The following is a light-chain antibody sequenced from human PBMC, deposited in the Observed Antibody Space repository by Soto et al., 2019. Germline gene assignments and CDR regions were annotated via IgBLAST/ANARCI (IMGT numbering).Light chain of an antibody. J-gene: IGKJ5*01. Sequence: EIVLTQSPGTLSLSPGARAALSCRASQSVTSTYLAWYQQKPGQAPRLLIYGASSRAIGIPDRFSGSGSGTDFTLTINRLEPEDFAVYYCQQYGSSITVGQGTRLEIK. CDR1: QSVTSTY. V-gene: IGKV3-20*01. CDR3: QQYGSSIT. CDR2: GAS.